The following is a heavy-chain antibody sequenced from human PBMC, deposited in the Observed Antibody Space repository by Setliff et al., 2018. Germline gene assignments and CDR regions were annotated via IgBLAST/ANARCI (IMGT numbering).Heavy chain of an antibody. D-gene: IGHD4-17*01. V-gene: IGHV4-59*08. J-gene: IGHJ4*02. CDR3: ARQTHTYGGFDY. CDR1: GGSVRNHY. Sequence: ETLSLPCTVSGGSVRNHYWSWIRQPPGKGLEWIGYVYHSGSTNYNPSLTSRVTMSVDTSKDQISLKLTSVTAADTAIYYCARQTHTYGGFDYWGQGTLVTVSS. CDR2: VYHSGST.